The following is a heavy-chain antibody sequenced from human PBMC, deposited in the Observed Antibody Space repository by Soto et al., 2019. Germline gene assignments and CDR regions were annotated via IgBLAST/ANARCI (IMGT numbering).Heavy chain of an antibody. Sequence: SETLSLTCSGSGDSITSTIDYWGWIRQSPGKGLEWIGNIYYDGSTFYNPSLKSRVTISVDTSKRQFSLRVSSVTAADTAVYYCARRASASWGNWLGYWGHGTLLT. V-gene: IGHV4-39*01. CDR3: ARRASASWGNWLGY. CDR1: GDSITSTIDY. CDR2: IYYDGST. D-gene: IGHD2-2*01. J-gene: IGHJ5*01.